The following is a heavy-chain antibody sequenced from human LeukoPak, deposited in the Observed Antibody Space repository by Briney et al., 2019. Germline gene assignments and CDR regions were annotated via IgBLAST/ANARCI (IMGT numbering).Heavy chain of an antibody. Sequence: ASVKVSCKASGYTFTGYYMHWVRQAPGQGLEWMGWINPNSGGTNYAQKFQGRVTMTRDTSISTAYMELSRLRSDDTAVYYCARSDMVRGEGSPGDYWGQGTLVTVSS. V-gene: IGHV1-2*02. J-gene: IGHJ4*02. CDR2: INPNSGGT. CDR1: GYTFTGYY. CDR3: ARSDMVRGEGSPGDY. D-gene: IGHD3-10*01.